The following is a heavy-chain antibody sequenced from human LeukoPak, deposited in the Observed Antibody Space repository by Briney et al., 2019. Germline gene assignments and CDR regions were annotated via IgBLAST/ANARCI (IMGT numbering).Heavy chain of an antibody. D-gene: IGHD1-1*01. J-gene: IGHJ6*03. Sequence: PSETLSLTCTVSGGSISSYYWSWIRQPPGKGLEWIGYIYYSGSTNYNPSLKSRVTISVDTSKNQFSLKLSSVTAADTAVYYCARWGYNWNGSYYYYMDVWGKGTTVTVSS. CDR3: ARWGYNWNGSYYYYMDV. CDR1: GGSISSYY. V-gene: IGHV4-59*01. CDR2: IYYSGST.